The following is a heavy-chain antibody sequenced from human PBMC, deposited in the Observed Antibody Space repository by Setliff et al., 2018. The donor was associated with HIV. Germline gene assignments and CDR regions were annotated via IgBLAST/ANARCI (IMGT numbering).Heavy chain of an antibody. Sequence: ASVKVSCKASGYTFTSYSITWVRQAPGQGLEWMGWISPYNDKTKHAQKFQGRVTMTTDTSTSTVYMELRSLRSDDTAVYYCARFPNPSQIVVVMPPDYWGQGTLVTVSS. CDR1: GYTFTSYS. V-gene: IGHV1-18*01. J-gene: IGHJ4*02. CDR2: ISPYNDKT. CDR3: ARFPNPSQIVVVMPPDY. D-gene: IGHD3-22*01.